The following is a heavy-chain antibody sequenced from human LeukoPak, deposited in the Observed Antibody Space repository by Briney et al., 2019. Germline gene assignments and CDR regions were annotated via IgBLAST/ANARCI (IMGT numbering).Heavy chain of an antibody. Sequence: GGSLRLSCVASGLTFSSHAMTWVRQAPGKGLEWVAVISYDGSNKYYADSVKGRFTISRDNSKNTLYLQMNSLRAEDTAVYYSAREPIVVVVAATPFFDYWGQGTLVTVSS. V-gene: IGHV3-30-3*01. D-gene: IGHD2-15*01. CDR3: AREPIVVVVAATPFFDY. CDR1: GLTFSSHA. CDR2: ISYDGSNK. J-gene: IGHJ4*02.